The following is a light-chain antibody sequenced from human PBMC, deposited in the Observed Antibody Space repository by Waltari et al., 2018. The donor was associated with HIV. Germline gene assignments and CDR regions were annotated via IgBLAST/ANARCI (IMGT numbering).Light chain of an antibody. CDR3: QVWDSSSDHWV. CDR2: DDH. Sequence: SYVLTQPPSVSVAPGKTARITCGGTNNGSKSVHWYQQKPGQAPVLCISDDHDRPSGSPERFSGSKSGNTATLTISRVEAGEEADYYGQVWDSSSDHWVFGGGTKLTVL. CDR1: NNGSKS. J-gene: IGLJ3*02. V-gene: IGLV3-21*04.